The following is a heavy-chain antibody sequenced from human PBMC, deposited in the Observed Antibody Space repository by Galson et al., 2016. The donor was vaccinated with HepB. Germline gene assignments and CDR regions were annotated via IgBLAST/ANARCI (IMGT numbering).Heavy chain of an antibody. CDR2: ISNDGGKK. CDR1: GFTFRNSA. J-gene: IGHJ4*02. V-gene: IGHV3-30*18. CDR3: AKAAGKDGYKDKIDY. Sequence: SLRLSCAASGFTFRNSAMHWVRQAPGKGLQWVAVISNDGGKKEYEDSVKGRFTISRDNSKNTLFLDMRSLRLDDTAVFYCAKAAGKDGYKDKIDYWGQGTLVTVSS. D-gene: IGHD5-24*01.